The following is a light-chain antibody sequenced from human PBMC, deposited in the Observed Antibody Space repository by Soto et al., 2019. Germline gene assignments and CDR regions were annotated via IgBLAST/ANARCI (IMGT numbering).Light chain of an antibody. J-gene: IGLJ2*01. V-gene: IGLV2-14*01. CDR2: DVS. Sequence: QSALTQPASVSGSPGQSITISCTGTSSDVGGYNYVSWYQQHPGKAPKLMIYDVSNRPSGVSNRFSGSKSGNTASLTISGLQAEDEADYYCSSYTSSSDVVFGGGTKVTAL. CDR1: SSDVGGYNY. CDR3: SSYTSSSDVV.